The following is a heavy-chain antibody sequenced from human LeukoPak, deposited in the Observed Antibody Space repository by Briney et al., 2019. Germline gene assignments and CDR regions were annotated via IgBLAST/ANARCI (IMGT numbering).Heavy chain of an antibody. CDR1: GGSISSSSYY. Sequence: SETLSLTCTVSGGSISSSSYYWGWIRQPPGKGLEWIGSIYYSGGTYYNPSLKSRVTISVDTSKNQFSLKLSSVTAADTAVYYCARGYSYGSTHNDYWGQGTLVTVSS. J-gene: IGHJ4*02. CDR3: ARGYSYGSTHNDY. D-gene: IGHD5-18*01. V-gene: IGHV4-39*01. CDR2: IYYSGGT.